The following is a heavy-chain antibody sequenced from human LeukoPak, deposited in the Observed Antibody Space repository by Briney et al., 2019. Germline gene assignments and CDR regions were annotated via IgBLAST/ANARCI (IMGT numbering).Heavy chain of an antibody. V-gene: IGHV1-2*02. CDR2: INPNSGGT. CDR1: GYTFTGYY. D-gene: IGHD2-2*01. J-gene: IGHJ4*02. Sequence: SVKVSCKASGYTFTGYYMHWVRQAPGQGLEWMGWINPNSGGTNYAQKFQGRVTMTRDTSISTAYMELSRLRSDDSAVYYCASTYCSSTSCYLDYWGQGTLVTVSS. CDR3: ASTYCSSTSCYLDY.